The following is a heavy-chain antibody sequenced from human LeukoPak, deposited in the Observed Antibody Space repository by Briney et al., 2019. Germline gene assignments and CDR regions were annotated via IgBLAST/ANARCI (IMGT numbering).Heavy chain of an antibody. D-gene: IGHD2-2*01. CDR1: GGTFSSYA. J-gene: IGHJ4*02. CDR2: IIPILGIA. Sequence: ASVKVSCKASGGTFSSYAISWVRQAPGQGLEWMGRIIPILGIANYAQKFQGRVTITADKSTSTAYMELSSLRSEDTAVYYCATSGGPTDFDYWGQGTLVTVSS. CDR3: ATSGGPTDFDY. V-gene: IGHV1-69*04.